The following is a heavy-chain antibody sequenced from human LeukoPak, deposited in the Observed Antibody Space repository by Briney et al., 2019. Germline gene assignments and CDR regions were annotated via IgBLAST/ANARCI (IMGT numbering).Heavy chain of an antibody. CDR3: ARLGETSNWFDA. V-gene: IGHV1-8*01. D-gene: IGHD3-16*01. J-gene: IGHJ5*02. CDR1: GYTFISYD. CDR2: MNPNSGNT. Sequence: ASVKVSCNASGYTFISYDMYWVRQATGQGLEWMGWMNPNSGNTGYAQKFQGRVTMTRSTSINTAYMELSSLTSDDTAVYYCARLGETSNWFDAWNRPTLVIVSS.